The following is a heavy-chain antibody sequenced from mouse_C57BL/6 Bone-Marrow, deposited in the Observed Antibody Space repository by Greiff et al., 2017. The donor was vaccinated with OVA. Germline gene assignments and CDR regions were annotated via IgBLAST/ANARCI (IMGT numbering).Heavy chain of an antibody. Sequence: EVQLQQSGPELVKPGASVQMFCKASGYTFTDYNMHWVTQSHGKSLEWLGYINPNNGGTSYNQKFKGKATLTVNKSSSTAYMGLRSLTSEDSAVYYCARMKNYWGQGTTLTVSS. J-gene: IGHJ2*01. CDR1: GYTFTDYN. CDR2: INPNNGGT. V-gene: IGHV1-22*01. CDR3: ARMKNY.